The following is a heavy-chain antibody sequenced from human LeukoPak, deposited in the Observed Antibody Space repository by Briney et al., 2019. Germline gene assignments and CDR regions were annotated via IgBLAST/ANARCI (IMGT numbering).Heavy chain of an antibody. CDR2: INPSIGNT. D-gene: IGHD2-21*01. Sequence: ASVKVSCKISGYTFTSHYIHWVRQAPGQGLEWMGIINPSIGNTDYAQKFQGRVTMTKDTSTRTVYMELSSLRSDDTAVYYCARGGCGGECSFDYWGQGTLVTVSS. J-gene: IGHJ4*02. CDR3: ARGGCGGECSFDY. CDR1: GYTFTSHY. V-gene: IGHV1-46*01.